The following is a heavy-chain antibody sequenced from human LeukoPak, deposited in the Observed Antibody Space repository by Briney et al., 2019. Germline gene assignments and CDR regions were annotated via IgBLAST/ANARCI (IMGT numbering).Heavy chain of an antibody. Sequence: GASVKVSCKASGYTFTGYYMHWVRQAPGQGLEWMGWINPDSGGTNFAQKFQGRVTMTRDTSISTAYTELSRLRSDDTAVYYCGRGDYYGSGKDYWGQGTLVTVSS. V-gene: IGHV1-2*02. CDR2: INPDSGGT. J-gene: IGHJ4*02. D-gene: IGHD3-10*01. CDR1: GYTFTGYY. CDR3: GRGDYYGSGKDY.